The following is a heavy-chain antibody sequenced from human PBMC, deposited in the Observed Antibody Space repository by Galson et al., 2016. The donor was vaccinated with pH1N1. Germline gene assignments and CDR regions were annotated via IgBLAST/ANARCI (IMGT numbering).Heavy chain of an antibody. CDR1: GYKFASYG. J-gene: IGHJ6*02. CDR2: ISGDNGDT. Sequence: SVKVSCKASGYKFASYGISWVRQAPGQGLEWMGWISGDNGDTKYAEKFQGRVTMTTDTSTRTAYMDLRSLRSDDTAIYYCARDGPGTTPYYYYGMDVWGQGTTVTVSS. D-gene: IGHD1-1*01. V-gene: IGHV1-18*04. CDR3: ARDGPGTTPYYYYGMDV.